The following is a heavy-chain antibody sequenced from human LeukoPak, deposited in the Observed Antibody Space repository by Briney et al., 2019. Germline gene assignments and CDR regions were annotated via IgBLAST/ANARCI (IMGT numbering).Heavy chain of an antibody. CDR3: AKDLKPHHYDSSGYYSRY. D-gene: IGHD3-22*01. Sequence: GGSLRLSCAASGFTFSSYAMSWVRQAPGKGLEWVSAISGSGGSTYYADSVKGRFTISRDNSKNTLYLQMNSLRAEDTAVYYRAKDLKPHHYDSSGYYSRYWGQGTLVTVSS. CDR2: ISGSGGST. V-gene: IGHV3-23*01. J-gene: IGHJ4*02. CDR1: GFTFSSYA.